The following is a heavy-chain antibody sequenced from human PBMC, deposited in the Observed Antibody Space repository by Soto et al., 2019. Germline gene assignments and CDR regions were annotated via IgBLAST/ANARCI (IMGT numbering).Heavy chain of an antibody. Sequence: GGSLRLSCAASGFTFSSYGIHWVRQAPGKGLEWVAVISYDGSNKYYADSVKGRFTISRDNSKSTLYLQMNSLRTEDTAMYYCAKDRYCSGGTCLNFYGMDVWGQGTTVTV. CDR1: GFTFSSYG. V-gene: IGHV3-30*18. J-gene: IGHJ6*02. CDR3: AKDRYCSGGTCLNFYGMDV. D-gene: IGHD2-15*01. CDR2: ISYDGSNK.